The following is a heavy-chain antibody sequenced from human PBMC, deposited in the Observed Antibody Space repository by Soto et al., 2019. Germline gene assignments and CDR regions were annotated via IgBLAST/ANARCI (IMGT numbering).Heavy chain of an antibody. CDR3: AKMRVGYSSSSYWFDP. J-gene: IGHJ5*02. CDR2: ISYDGSNK. D-gene: IGHD6-6*01. Sequence: QVQLVESGGGVVQPGRSLRLSCAASGFTFSSYGMHWVRQAPGKGLEWVAVISYDGSNKYYADSVKGRFTISRDNSKNXLYLQMNSLRAEDTAVYYCAKMRVGYSSSSYWFDPWGQGTLVTVSS. V-gene: IGHV3-30*18. CDR1: GFTFSSYG.